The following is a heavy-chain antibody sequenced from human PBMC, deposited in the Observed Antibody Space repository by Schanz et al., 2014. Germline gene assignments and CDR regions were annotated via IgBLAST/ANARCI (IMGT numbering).Heavy chain of an antibody. Sequence: EVQLLESGGGLVQPRGSLRLSCAASGFTFSTYAMSWVRQAPGRGLEWVSAISDDGVNTYYADSVKGRFTISRDNSKNTLYLQMNSLRAEDTAIYYCAKEEMGIGAHELDYWGQGTLVTVSS. CDR3: AKEEMGIGAHELDY. CDR2: ISDDGVNT. V-gene: IGHV3-23*01. CDR1: GFTFSTYA. J-gene: IGHJ4*02. D-gene: IGHD3-10*01.